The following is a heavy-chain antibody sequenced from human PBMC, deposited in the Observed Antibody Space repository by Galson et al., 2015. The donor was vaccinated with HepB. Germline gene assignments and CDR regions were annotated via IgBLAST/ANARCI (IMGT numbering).Heavy chain of an antibody. CDR3: APVVTLFDY. Sequence: SLRLSCAASGSTFSSYEMNWVRQAPGKGLEWVSYISSSGSTIYYADSVKGRFTISRDNAKNSLYLQMNSLRAEDTAVYYCAPVVTLFDYWGQGTLVTVSS. J-gene: IGHJ4*02. CDR2: ISSSGSTI. V-gene: IGHV3-48*03. D-gene: IGHD4-23*01. CDR1: GSTFSSYE.